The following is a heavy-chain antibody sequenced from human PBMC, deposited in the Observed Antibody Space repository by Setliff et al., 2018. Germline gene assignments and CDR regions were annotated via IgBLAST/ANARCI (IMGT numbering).Heavy chain of an antibody. CDR1: GFLFSSYG. J-gene: IGHJ6*03. CDR3: ARAKGNDYSMDV. Sequence: LSLSCAASGFLFSSYGMHWVRQAPGKGLEWVAFIQYDGSDKYYEDSVKGRFTISRDNSKNTVYLQVNSLRADDTAVYYCARAKGNDYSMDVWGKGTTVTVSS. V-gene: IGHV3-33*05. CDR2: IQYDGSDK.